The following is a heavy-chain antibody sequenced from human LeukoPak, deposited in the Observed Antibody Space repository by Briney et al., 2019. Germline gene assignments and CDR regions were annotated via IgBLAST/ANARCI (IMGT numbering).Heavy chain of an antibody. CDR1: GFTFSSYW. D-gene: IGHD3-3*01. Sequence: PGGSLRLSCAASGFTFSSYWMSWVRQAPGKGLEWVANIKQDGSEKYYVDSVKGRFTISRDNAKSSLYLQMNSLRAEDTAVYYCARVLRYYDFWSGYSHQPYYYYYMDVWGKGTTVTVSS. V-gene: IGHV3-7*01. J-gene: IGHJ6*03. CDR2: IKQDGSEK. CDR3: ARVLRYYDFWSGYSHQPYYYYYMDV.